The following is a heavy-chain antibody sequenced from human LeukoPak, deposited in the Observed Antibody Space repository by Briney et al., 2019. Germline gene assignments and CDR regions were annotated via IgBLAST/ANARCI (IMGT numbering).Heavy chain of an antibody. CDR1: GYTFTSYD. Sequence: ASVKVSCKASGYTFTSYDINWVRQATGQGLEWMGWMNPNSANTGYAQKFQGRVTITRNTSISTAYMELSSLRSEDTAVYYCARVLRDGYNYDFDYWGQGTLVTVSS. D-gene: IGHD5-24*01. V-gene: IGHV1-8*03. CDR3: ARVLRDGYNYDFDY. CDR2: MNPNSANT. J-gene: IGHJ4*02.